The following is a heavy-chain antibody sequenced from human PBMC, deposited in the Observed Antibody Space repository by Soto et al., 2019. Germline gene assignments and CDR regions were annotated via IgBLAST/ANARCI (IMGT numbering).Heavy chain of an antibody. Sequence: SETLSLTCTVSVGSISSGDYYWSWIRQPPGKGLEWIGYIYYSGSTYYNPSLKSRVTISVDTSKNQFSLKLSSVTAADTAVYYCATEMAPHFWFDPWGQGTLVTVSS. V-gene: IGHV4-30-4*01. CDR3: ATEMAPHFWFDP. J-gene: IGHJ5*02. CDR2: IYYSGST. CDR1: VGSISSGDYY. D-gene: IGHD2-8*01.